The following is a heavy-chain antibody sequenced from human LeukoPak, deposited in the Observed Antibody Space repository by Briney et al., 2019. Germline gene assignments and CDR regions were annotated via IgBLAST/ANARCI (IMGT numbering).Heavy chain of an antibody. V-gene: IGHV3-30-3*01. CDR1: GFTFSSYA. D-gene: IGHD6-13*01. Sequence: PGGSLRLSRAASGFTFSSYAMHWVRQAPGKGLEWVAVISYDGSNKYYADSVKGRFTISRDNSKNTLYLQMNSLRAEDTAVYYCARGGISSSWYVSYYYYMDVWGKGTTVTVSS. CDR2: ISYDGSNK. CDR3: ARGGISSSWYVSYYYYMDV. J-gene: IGHJ6*03.